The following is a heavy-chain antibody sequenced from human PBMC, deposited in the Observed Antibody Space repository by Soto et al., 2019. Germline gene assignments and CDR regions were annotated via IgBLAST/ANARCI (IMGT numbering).Heavy chain of an antibody. Sequence: SVKVSCKASGGTLSDYAFSCVRQAPGQGLEWMGGIIPIFGSANYAQKLQGRVTITADESTKTAYMELSSLRSEDTAVYYCARGPRDHFYYDSSDYPRSYGAFALWGQGTMVTVSS. CDR1: GGTLSDYA. D-gene: IGHD3-22*01. CDR2: IIPIFGSA. J-gene: IGHJ3*01. V-gene: IGHV1-69*13. CDR3: ARGPRDHFYYDSSDYPRSYGAFAL.